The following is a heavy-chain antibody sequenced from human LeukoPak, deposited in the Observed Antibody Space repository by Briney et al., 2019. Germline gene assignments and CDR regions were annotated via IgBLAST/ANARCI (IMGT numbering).Heavy chain of an antibody. CDR2: IKQDGSVK. Sequence: GGSLRLSCAASGFTFSSYGMHWVRQAPGKGLEWVANIKQDGSVKQYVDSIKGRFTISRDNAKNTLYLQMDSLRVEDTAVYYCARFSRVEWSFWGQGTLVTVSS. CDR1: GFTFSSYG. D-gene: IGHD3-3*01. CDR3: ARFSRVEWSF. J-gene: IGHJ4*02. V-gene: IGHV3-7*01.